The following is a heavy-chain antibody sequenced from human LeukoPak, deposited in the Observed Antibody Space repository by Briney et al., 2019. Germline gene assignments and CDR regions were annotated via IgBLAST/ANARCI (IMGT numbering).Heavy chain of an antibody. D-gene: IGHD3-3*01. CDR1: GFTFSSYW. V-gene: IGHV3-7*01. CDR3: GGPNPLLERPSAMDV. Sequence: PGGSLRLSCAASGFTFSSYWMTWVRQAPGKGLEWVANIKQDGSEKYYVDSVKGRFTISRDNAKNSLYLQMNSQRAEDTAVYYCGGPNPLLERPSAMDVWDQGPTVTVSS. CDR2: IKQDGSEK. J-gene: IGHJ6*02.